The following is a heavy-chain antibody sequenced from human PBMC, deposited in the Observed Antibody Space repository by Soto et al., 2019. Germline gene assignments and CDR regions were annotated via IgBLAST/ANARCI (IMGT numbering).Heavy chain of an antibody. CDR2: ISKDGSVI. CDR1: GFSFSRFA. CDR3: ARSRSGAIPDSLGF. D-gene: IGHD3-10*01. V-gene: IGHV3-30-3*01. J-gene: IGHJ4*02. Sequence: GGSLRLSCAASGFSFSRFAIHWVRQALGKGLEWVAVISKDGSVIYYADSVKGRFTISRDNSKSSLFLQVNSLTSEDTAVYHCARSRSGAIPDSLGFWGQGTLVTVSS.